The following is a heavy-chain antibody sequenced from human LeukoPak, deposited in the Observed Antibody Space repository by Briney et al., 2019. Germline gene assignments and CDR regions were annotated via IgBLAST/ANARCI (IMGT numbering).Heavy chain of an antibody. J-gene: IGHJ6*03. CDR2: INQDESAK. Sequence: GGSLRLSCAASGFTFSRYWMSWVRQAPGKGLEWVASINQDESAKFYVGSVKGRFTISRDNSKNTLYLQMNSLRADDTAVYYCARVEVHPRRYFYYMDVWGKGTTVTISS. CDR3: ARVEVHPRRYFYYMDV. CDR1: GFTFSRYW. D-gene: IGHD3-10*01. V-gene: IGHV3-7*03.